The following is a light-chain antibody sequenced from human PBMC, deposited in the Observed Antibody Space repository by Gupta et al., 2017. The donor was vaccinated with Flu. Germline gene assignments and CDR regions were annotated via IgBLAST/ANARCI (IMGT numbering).Light chain of an antibody. Sequence: EIVFTHSPATLSLSPGQRATLSRRASQSVSSYLAWYQQKPGQAPRLLIYDASNRATGIPARFSGSGSGTDFTLTISSLEPEDFAVYYCQQRSNWPLLTFGQGTRLEIK. CDR2: DAS. V-gene: IGKV3-11*01. CDR3: QQRSNWPLLT. CDR1: QSVSSY. J-gene: IGKJ5*01.